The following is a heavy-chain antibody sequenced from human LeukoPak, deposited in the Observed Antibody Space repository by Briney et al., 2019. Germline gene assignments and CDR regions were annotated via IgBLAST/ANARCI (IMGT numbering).Heavy chain of an antibody. CDR1: GFTFSDYY. V-gene: IGHV3-11*06. Sequence: GGSLILSCAASGFTFSDYYMSWIRQAPGKGLEWVSYISSSSSYTNYADSVKGRFTISRDNAKNSLYLQMNSLRAEDTAVYYCARFSDLLPDYWGQGTLVTVSS. CDR2: ISSSSSYT. D-gene: IGHD2-15*01. J-gene: IGHJ4*02. CDR3: ARFSDLLPDY.